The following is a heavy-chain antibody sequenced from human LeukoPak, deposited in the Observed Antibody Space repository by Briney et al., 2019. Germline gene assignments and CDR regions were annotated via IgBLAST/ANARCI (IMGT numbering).Heavy chain of an antibody. Sequence: PSGTLSLTCTVSGGSISSSSYYWGWIRQPPGKGLEWIGSIYYSGSTYYNPSLKSRVTISVDTSKNQFSLKLSSVTAADTAVYYCARGRGPLDYWGQGTLVTVSS. CDR1: GGSISSSSYY. CDR3: ARGRGPLDY. CDR2: IYYSGST. V-gene: IGHV4-39*07. D-gene: IGHD3-10*01. J-gene: IGHJ4*02.